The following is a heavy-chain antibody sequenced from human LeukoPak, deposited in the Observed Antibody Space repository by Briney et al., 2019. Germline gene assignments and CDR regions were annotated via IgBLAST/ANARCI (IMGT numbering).Heavy chain of an antibody. CDR3: ARDRRALALNYGMDV. J-gene: IGHJ6*02. Sequence: SETLSLTCTVSGGSISSYYWSWIRQPAGKGLEWIGRIYTSGSTNYNPSLKSRVTMSVDTSKNQFSLKLGSVTAADTAVYYCARDRRALALNYGMDVWGQGTTVTVSS. V-gene: IGHV4-4*07. D-gene: IGHD3-16*02. CDR2: IYTSGST. CDR1: GGSISSYY.